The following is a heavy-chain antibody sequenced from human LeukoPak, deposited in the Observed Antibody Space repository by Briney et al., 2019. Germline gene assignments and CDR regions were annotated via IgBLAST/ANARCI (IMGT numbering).Heavy chain of an antibody. CDR2: ISGSGDST. Sequence: PGGSLRLSCAASGFTFSSYAMNWVRQAPGKGLEWVSGISGSGDSTYYADSVKGRFTISRDKSKNTLYLHMNSLRAEDTAAYFCARQNFGSPRWFDPWGQGTLVTVSS. V-gene: IGHV3-23*01. D-gene: IGHD3-3*01. CDR3: ARQNFGSPRWFDP. CDR1: GFTFSSYA. J-gene: IGHJ5*02.